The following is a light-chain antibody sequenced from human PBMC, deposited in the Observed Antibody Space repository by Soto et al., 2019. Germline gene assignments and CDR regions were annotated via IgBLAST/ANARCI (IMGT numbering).Light chain of an antibody. J-gene: IGLJ2*01. CDR2: DVA. V-gene: IGLV2-14*01. CDR1: SSDVGAYNY. CDR3: TSYTTSTIVA. Sequence: ALTQPASVSASPGQSITISCTGTSSDVGAYNYVSWYQQPPGKAPTLIIYDVAVRPSGVSSRFSGSKSANTASLTISGLQAEDEGDYYCTSYTTSTIVAFGGGTKVTVL.